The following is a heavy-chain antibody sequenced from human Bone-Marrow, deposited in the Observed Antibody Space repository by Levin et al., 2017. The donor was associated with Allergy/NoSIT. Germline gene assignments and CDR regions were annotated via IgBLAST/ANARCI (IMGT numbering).Heavy chain of an antibody. CDR1: GFTFSSYG. J-gene: IGHJ6*03. V-gene: IGHV3-33*01. CDR3: ARAPYGDQYYYYYMDV. Sequence: GESLKISCAASGFTFSSYGMHWVRQAPGKGLEWVAVIWYDGSNKYYADSVKGRFTISRDNSKNTLYLQMNSLRAEDTAVYYCARAPYGDQYYYYYMDVWGKGTTVTVSS. CDR2: IWYDGSNK. D-gene: IGHD4-17*01.